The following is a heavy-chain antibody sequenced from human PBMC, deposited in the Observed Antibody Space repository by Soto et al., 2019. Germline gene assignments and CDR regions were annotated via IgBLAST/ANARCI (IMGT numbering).Heavy chain of an antibody. CDR3: AKNGHPPYYYYGMDV. Sequence: QGLLVQSGAEVKQPGASVKVSCKASGYSFTTYGISWVRQAPGQGLEWMGWISGYNGDTNNAQKFQDRVTMTIDRSTTTAYLGLRSLTSDDTAVYYCAKNGHPPYYYYGMDVGGQGTTVTVSS. D-gene: IGHD2-8*01. CDR1: GYSFTTYG. V-gene: IGHV1-18*01. CDR2: ISGYNGDT. J-gene: IGHJ6*02.